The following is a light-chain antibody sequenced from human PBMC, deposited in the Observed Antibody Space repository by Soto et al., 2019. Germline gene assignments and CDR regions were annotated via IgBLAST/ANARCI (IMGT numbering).Light chain of an antibody. CDR3: QQYESLPLT. Sequence: IQMTQSPSSLSASLGDRVTITCQASQDINKNLIWYQQKPGKAPKLLIYDASDLETGVPSRFSGSGSGTGFTFTISSLQPEDFATYYRQQYESLPLTFGQGTRLEIK. CDR2: DAS. CDR1: QDINKN. J-gene: IGKJ5*01. V-gene: IGKV1-33*01.